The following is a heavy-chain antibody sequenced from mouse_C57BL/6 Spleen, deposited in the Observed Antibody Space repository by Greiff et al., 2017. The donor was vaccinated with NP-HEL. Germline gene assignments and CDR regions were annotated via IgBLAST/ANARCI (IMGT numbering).Heavy chain of an antibody. CDR3: ARHDAYYGNYGGDYAMDY. CDR2: FYPGSGSI. V-gene: IGHV1-62-2*01. CDR1: GYTFTEYT. D-gene: IGHD2-1*01. Sequence: VQLQQSGAELVKPGASVKLSCKASGYTFTEYTIHWVKQRSGQGLEWIGWFYPGSGSIKYNEKFKDKATLTADKPSSTVYMELSRLTSEDSAVYFCARHDAYYGNYGGDYAMDYWGQGTSVTVSS. J-gene: IGHJ4*01.